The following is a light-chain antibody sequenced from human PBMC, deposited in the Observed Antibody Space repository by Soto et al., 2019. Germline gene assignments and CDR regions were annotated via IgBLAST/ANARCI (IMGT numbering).Light chain of an antibody. CDR3: HQRSSWPRGT. CDR2: DAS. CDR1: QSVSSN. V-gene: IGKV3-11*01. Sequence: EIVITQSPAPLSLSPGERATLSCRASQSVSSNLAWYQQQPRQGPRLLLYDASNRATGVSARFSGSGYGTDFTPTISSLEPDDFAVYYCHQRSSWPRGTFGQGTKVDIK. J-gene: IGKJ1*01.